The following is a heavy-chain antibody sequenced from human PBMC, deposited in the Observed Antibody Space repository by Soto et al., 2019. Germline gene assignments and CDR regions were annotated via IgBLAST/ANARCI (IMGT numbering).Heavy chain of an antibody. CDR3: ARDVSPTY. CDR1: CDSISPYY. Sequence: SETLSLTCIVSCDSISPYYWTWIRQPPGKGLEWIGHIYYSGSPNYNPSLKSRVTISVDTSKSQFSLKLSSVTAADTAVYYCARDVSPTYWGQGMLVTVSS. J-gene: IGHJ4*02. V-gene: IGHV4-59*01. CDR2: IYYSGSP.